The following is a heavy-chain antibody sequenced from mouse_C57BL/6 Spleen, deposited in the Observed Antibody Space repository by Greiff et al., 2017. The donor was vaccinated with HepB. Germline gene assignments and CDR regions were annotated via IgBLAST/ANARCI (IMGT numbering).Heavy chain of an antibody. CDR3: ARKSHYYGSSLGYYAMDY. CDR1: GYTFTDYN. CDR2: INPNNGGT. D-gene: IGHD1-1*01. J-gene: IGHJ4*01. Sequence: EVQLQQSGPELVKPGASVKIPCKASGYTFTDYNMDWVKQSHGKSLEWIGDINPNNGGTIYNQKFKGKATLTVDKSSSTAYMELRSLTSEDTAVYYCARKSHYYGSSLGYYAMDYWGQRTSVTVSS. V-gene: IGHV1-18*01.